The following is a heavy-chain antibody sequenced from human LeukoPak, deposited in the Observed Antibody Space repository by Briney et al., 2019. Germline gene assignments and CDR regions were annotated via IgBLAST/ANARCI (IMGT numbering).Heavy chain of an antibody. CDR2: IYYSGST. J-gene: IGHJ4*02. D-gene: IGHD6-13*01. CDR3: ARQGVIVYSSSWYYFDY. CDR1: GGSISSYY. Sequence: SETLSLTCTVSGGSISSYYWSWIRQPPGKGLEWIGYIYYSGSTNYNPSLKSRVTISVDTSKNQFSLKLSSVTAADTAVYYCARQGVIVYSSSWYYFDYWGQGTLVTVSS. V-gene: IGHV4-59*08.